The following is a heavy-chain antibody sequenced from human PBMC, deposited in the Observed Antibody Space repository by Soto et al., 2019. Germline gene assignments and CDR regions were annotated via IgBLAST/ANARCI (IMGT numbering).Heavy chain of an antibody. CDR3: TTGAPYGRRYFDY. Sequence: EVQLVESGGGLVKPGGSLRLSCAASGFTFSNAWMSWVRQAPGKGLEWVGRIKSKTDGGTTDYAAPVKGRFTISRDDSNNTLYLQMNSLKTEDTAVYYCTTGAPYGRRYFDYWGQGTLVTVSS. J-gene: IGHJ4*02. CDR1: GFTFSNAW. D-gene: IGHD4-17*01. V-gene: IGHV3-15*01. CDR2: IKSKTDGGTT.